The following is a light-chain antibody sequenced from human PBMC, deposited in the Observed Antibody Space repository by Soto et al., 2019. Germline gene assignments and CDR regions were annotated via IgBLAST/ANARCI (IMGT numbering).Light chain of an antibody. Sequence: EIVLTQSPATLSVSPGERATLSCRASQPISRTLAWYQQKPGQAPRLLFYGASTRATGVPARFSGSGSGSDITITINSLQSEDFAVYFCQQYNDWPYTFGQGTKLEIK. CDR1: QPISRT. V-gene: IGKV3-15*01. J-gene: IGKJ2*01. CDR2: GAS. CDR3: QQYNDWPYT.